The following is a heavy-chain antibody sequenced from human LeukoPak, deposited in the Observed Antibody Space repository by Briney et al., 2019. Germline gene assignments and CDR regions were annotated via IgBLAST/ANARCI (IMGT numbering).Heavy chain of an antibody. D-gene: IGHD6-6*01. J-gene: IGHJ6*02. CDR1: GVTFSSYT. Sequence: SVKVPCKASGVTFSSYTISWVRQAPGHGLEWMGRIIPILGIANYAQKFQGRATITADKSTSTAYMELRSLRSEDTAVYYCARAYSSSSGGGLDVWGQGTTVTVSS. CDR2: IIPILGIA. CDR3: ARAYSSSSGGGLDV. V-gene: IGHV1-69*02.